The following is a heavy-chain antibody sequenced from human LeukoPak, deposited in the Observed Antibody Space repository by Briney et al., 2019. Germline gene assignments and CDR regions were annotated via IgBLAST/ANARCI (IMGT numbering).Heavy chain of an antibody. CDR1: GGTFSSYA. CDR3: ARLRGSSTSWGAYYMDV. CDR2: IIPIFGTA. D-gene: IGHD2-2*01. J-gene: IGHJ6*03. Sequence: SVKVSCKASGGTFSSYAISWVRQAPGQGLEWMGGIIPIFGTANYAQKFQGRVTITADESTSTAYMELSSLRSEDTAVYYCARLRGSSTSWGAYYMDVWGKGTTVTVSS. V-gene: IGHV1-69*13.